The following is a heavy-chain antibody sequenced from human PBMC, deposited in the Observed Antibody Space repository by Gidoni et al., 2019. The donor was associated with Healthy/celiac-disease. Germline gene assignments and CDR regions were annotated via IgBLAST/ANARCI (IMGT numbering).Heavy chain of an antibody. D-gene: IGHD6-19*01. J-gene: IGHJ4*02. Sequence: EVQLVESGGGLVQPGGSLRLSCAASGFTVSSNYMSWVRQAPGKGLEWVSVIYSGGSTYYADSVKGRFTISRDNSKNTLYLQMNSLRAEDTAVYYCASPNYSSGWAFDYWGQGTLVTVSS. CDR2: IYSGGST. CDR1: GFTVSSNY. CDR3: ASPNYSSGWAFDY. V-gene: IGHV3-66*02.